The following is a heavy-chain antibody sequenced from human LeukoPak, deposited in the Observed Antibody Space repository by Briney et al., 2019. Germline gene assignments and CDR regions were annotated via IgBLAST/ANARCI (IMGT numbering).Heavy chain of an antibody. CDR2: IRGGAENT. D-gene: IGHD2/OR15-2a*01. Sequence: PGGSLRLSCAASGFTVSSNYMSWVRQAPGKGLEWVSAIRGGAENTYYADSVRGRFTISRDNYKDTLTLQMNSLRAEDTAIYYCAILSWDGRGTFSWGQGTLVTVSS. CDR3: AILSWDGRGTFS. CDR1: GFTVSSNY. J-gene: IGHJ5*02. V-gene: IGHV3-23*01.